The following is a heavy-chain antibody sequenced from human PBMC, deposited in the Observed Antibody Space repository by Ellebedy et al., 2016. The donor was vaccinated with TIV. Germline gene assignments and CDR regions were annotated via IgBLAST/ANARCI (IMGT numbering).Heavy chain of an antibody. CDR3: AKPAGGIGWFDP. CDR1: GFTFSSYA. D-gene: IGHD3-16*01. CDR2: ISGSGGST. V-gene: IGHV3-23*01. Sequence: ESLKISCAASGFTFSSYAMSWVRQAPGKGLEWVSAISGSGGSTYYADSVKGRFTISRDNSKNTLYLQMNSLRAEDTAVYYCAKPAGGIGWFDPWGQGTLVTVSS. J-gene: IGHJ5*02.